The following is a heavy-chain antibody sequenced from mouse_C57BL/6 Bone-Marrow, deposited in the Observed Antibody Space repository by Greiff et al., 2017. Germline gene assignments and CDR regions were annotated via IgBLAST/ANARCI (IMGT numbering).Heavy chain of an antibody. D-gene: IGHD1-1*01. CDR3: ARLITTVVAPFDV. Sequence: VQLQQSGAELVKPGASVKISCKASGYAFSSYWMNWVKQRPGKGLEWIGQIYPGDGDTNYNGKFKGKATLTADKSSSTAYMQLSSLTSEDSAVXFGARLITTVVAPFDVWGTGTTVTVSS. V-gene: IGHV1-80*01. CDR2: IYPGDGDT. J-gene: IGHJ1*03. CDR1: GYAFSSYW.